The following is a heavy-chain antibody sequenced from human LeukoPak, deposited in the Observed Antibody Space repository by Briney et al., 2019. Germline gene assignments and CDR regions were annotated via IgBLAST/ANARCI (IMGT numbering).Heavy chain of an antibody. CDR1: GFTFSDYY. CDR3: ARAGQNNWFDP. V-gene: IGHV3-11*01. Sequence: GGSLRLSCAASGFTFSDYYMSWVRQAPGKGLEWVSFLSGSGEIIYYADSVKGRFTISRDNAKNSLYLQMDSLRAEDTAVYHCARAGQNNWFDPWGQGTLVTVSS. J-gene: IGHJ5*02. CDR2: LSGSGEII.